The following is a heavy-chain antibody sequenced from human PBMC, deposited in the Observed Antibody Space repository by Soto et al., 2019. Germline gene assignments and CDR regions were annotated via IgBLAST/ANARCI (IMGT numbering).Heavy chain of an antibody. V-gene: IGHV4-39*01. D-gene: IGHD6-19*01. CDR2: LCYISTT. J-gene: IGHJ4*02. Sequence: SETLSLTCPVANDSISSGTYYWARMRQPPGRGLEWIGSLCYISTTDYNASVKSRVTISKDESKNQFSLKLTAMSDEDTAVYYCATGRSGCGCYEVHFWGQGTLVTVSS. CDR3: ATGRSGCGCYEVHF. CDR1: NDSISSGTYY.